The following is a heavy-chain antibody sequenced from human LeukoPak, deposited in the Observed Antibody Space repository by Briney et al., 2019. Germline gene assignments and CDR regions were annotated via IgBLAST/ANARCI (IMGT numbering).Heavy chain of an antibody. D-gene: IGHD3-10*01. J-gene: IGHJ3*02. V-gene: IGHV3-7*03. CDR1: GFTFSNYW. CDR2: IKEDGSER. CDR3: ARDQYMVRGVKSEAFDI. Sequence: GGSLRLSCVASGFTFSNYWMRWVRQAPGRGREWVANIKEDGSERYSVDSVKGRFIISRDNARNSLYLQMNSLRAEDTALYYCARDQYMVRGVKSEAFDIWGQGTMVTVSS.